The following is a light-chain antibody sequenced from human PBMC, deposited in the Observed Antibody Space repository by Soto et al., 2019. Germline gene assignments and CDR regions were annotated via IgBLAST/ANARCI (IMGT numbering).Light chain of an antibody. CDR3: QQRRNWQGAT. CDR1: QRVSSY. CDR2: DAS. V-gene: IGKV3-11*01. Sequence: EIVVTQSPATLSLSPGERATLSCRASQRVSSYLSWYHQKPGQAPRLLIYDASNRSTGIPARFSGSGSGTDLTLTLSSLEPEDSAVYYCQQRRNWQGATFGGGTKVEIK. J-gene: IGKJ4*01.